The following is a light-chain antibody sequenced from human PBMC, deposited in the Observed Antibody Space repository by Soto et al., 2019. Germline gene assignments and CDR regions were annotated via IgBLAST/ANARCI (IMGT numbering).Light chain of an antibody. CDR3: QQYGSSPRT. Sequence: EIVLTQSPGTLSLSPGERATLSCRASQSVSSNLAWYQQKPGQAPRLLIYGASSRATGIPDRFSGSGSGTDFTLTISRLGPEDFAVYYCQQYGSSPRTFGQGTKVDIK. J-gene: IGKJ1*01. CDR2: GAS. V-gene: IGKV3-20*01. CDR1: QSVSSN.